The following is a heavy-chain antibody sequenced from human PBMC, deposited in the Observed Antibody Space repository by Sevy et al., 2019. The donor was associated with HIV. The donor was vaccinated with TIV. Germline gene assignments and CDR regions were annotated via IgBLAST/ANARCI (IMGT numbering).Heavy chain of an antibody. D-gene: IGHD6-13*01. CDR3: ATHAGIAAAGRVFDY. Sequence: GGSLRLSCAASGFTFSDHYMEWVRQAPGKGLEWVGRTRHKADSYTTEYAASVKGRFTISSDDSKNSLYLQMNSLKTEDTAVYYCATHAGIAAAGRVFDYWGQGSLVTVSS. J-gene: IGHJ4*02. V-gene: IGHV3-72*01. CDR1: GFTFSDHY. CDR2: TRHKADSYTT.